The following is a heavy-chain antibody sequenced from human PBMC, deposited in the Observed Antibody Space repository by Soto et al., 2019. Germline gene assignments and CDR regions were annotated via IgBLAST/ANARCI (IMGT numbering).Heavy chain of an antibody. D-gene: IGHD2-15*01. V-gene: IGHV3-33*01. CDR1: GFTFSTHG. J-gene: IGHJ3*02. CDR2: MWFDGSEK. CDR3: ARLYCSADSCYSVGAFDI. Sequence: QVQLVESGGGVVQPGGSLRLSCAASGFTFSTHGMHWVRQAPGKGLEWVALMWFDGSEKYYGDSVKGRFTISRDNSKNTLYLQMNSLSAEDTAVYYCARLYCSADSCYSVGAFDIRGQGTMVTVSA.